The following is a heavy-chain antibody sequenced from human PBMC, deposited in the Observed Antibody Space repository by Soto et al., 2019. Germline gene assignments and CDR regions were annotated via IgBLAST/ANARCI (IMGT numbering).Heavy chain of an antibody. D-gene: IGHD3-16*02. J-gene: IGHJ4*02. Sequence: GGSLSLSCAASGFTFSSYAMSWVRQAPGKGLEWVSAISGSGGSTYYADSVKGRFTISRDNSKNTLYLQMNSLRAEDTAVYYCAKALLPPENYDYVWGSYRYRPEYYFDYWGQGTLVTVSS. V-gene: IGHV3-23*01. CDR1: GFTFSSYA. CDR2: ISGSGGST. CDR3: AKALLPPENYDYVWGSYRYRPEYYFDY.